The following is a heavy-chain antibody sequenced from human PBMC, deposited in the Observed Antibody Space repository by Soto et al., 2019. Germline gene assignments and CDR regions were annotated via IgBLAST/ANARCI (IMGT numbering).Heavy chain of an antibody. CDR1: GVSISIGGYS. J-gene: IGHJ4*02. CDR3: ARVRVSSGYYCDY. D-gene: IGHD3-22*01. Sequence: QLQLQESGSGLVKPSQTLSLTCAVSGVSISIGGYSWSWIRQPPGKGLEGIVYIYHSGSTFYNPSLKRLVTISVDRSKNQFSLKLSSVTAADTAVYYCARVRVSSGYYCDYWGPGTLVTVSS. CDR2: IYHSGST. V-gene: IGHV4-30-2*01.